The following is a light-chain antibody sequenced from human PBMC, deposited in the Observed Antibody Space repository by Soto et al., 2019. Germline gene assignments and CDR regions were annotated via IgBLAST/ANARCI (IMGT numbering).Light chain of an antibody. V-gene: IGKV3-15*01. CDR2: GAS. CDR1: QSVSSN. J-gene: IGKJ2*01. CDR3: QQYNNWPYP. Sequence: EIVMTQSPATLSVSPGERATLSCRASQSVSSNLAWYQQKPGQAPRLLIYGASTRATGIPARFSGSGSGTEFTLTISSLQSEEFAVYYCQQYNNWPYPFGQGTKLEIK.